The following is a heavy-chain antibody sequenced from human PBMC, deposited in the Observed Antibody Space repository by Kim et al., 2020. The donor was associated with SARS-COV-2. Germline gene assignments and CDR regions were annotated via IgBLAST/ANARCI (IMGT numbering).Heavy chain of an antibody. CDR3: ARGSPSRGFDY. J-gene: IGHJ4*02. V-gene: IGHV6-1*01. CDR2: N. D-gene: IGHD3-10*01. Sequence: NDYAVALKSRITTTADTSKNQFSLELTSVTPEDTAVYYCARGSPSRGFDYWGQGTLVTVSS.